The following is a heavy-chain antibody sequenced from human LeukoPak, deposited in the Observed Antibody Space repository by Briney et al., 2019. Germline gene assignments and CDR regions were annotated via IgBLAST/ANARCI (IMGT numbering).Heavy chain of an antibody. CDR1: GFTFDDYD. V-gene: IGHV3-9*01. Sequence: GGSLTLSCAVSGFTFDDYDMHWVRQGPGKGLEWVSGITWSSGSIRYADSVKGRFTISRDNAKNSLYLLMKSLRVEDTAFYYCARPGPDAFDIWGQGTMVTVSS. CDR3: ARPGPDAFDI. J-gene: IGHJ3*02. D-gene: IGHD1-14*01. CDR2: ITWSSGSI.